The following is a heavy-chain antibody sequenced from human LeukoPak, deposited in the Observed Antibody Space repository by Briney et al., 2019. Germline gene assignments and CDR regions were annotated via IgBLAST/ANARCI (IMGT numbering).Heavy chain of an antibody. CDR3: AKDRRGLLQRGSNWFDP. Sequence: SETLSLTCTVSGGSISSGDYYWSWIRQPPGKGLEWIGYIYYSGSTYYNPSLKSRVTISVDTSKNQFSLKLSSVTAADTAVYYCAKDRRGLLQRGSNWFDPWGQGTLVTVSS. CDR1: GGSISSGDYY. D-gene: IGHD3-10*01. J-gene: IGHJ5*02. V-gene: IGHV4-30-4*01. CDR2: IYYSGST.